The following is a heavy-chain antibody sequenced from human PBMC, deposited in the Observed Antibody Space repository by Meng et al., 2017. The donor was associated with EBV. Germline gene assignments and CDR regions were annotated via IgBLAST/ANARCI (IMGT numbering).Heavy chain of an antibody. J-gene: IGHJ4*02. CDR2: NNPNSGGT. V-gene: IGHV1-2*06. Sequence: VTLVQSGAEVKKPGASVKVSCKASGYTFTGYYMHWVRQAPGQGLEWMGRNNPNSGGTNYAQKFQGRVTMTRDTSISTAYMELSRLRSDDTAVYYCARVGIAVAGTRDYWGQGTLVTVSS. CDR3: ARVGIAVAGTRDY. CDR1: GYTFTGYY. D-gene: IGHD6-19*01.